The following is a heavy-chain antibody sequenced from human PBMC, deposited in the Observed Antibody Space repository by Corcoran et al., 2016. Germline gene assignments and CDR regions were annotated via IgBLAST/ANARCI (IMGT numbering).Heavy chain of an antibody. V-gene: IGHV2-26*01. CDR1: GFSLSNARMG. J-gene: IGHJ3*02. D-gene: IGHD5-12*01. Sequence: QVTLKESGPVLVKPTETLTLTCTVSGFSLSNARMGVSWIRQPPGKALEWLAHIFSNDEKSYSKSLKSRLTISKDTSKSHVVLTMTNMDPVDTATYYCVRARWLPNWGPFDIWGQGTMVTVSS. CDR2: IFSNDEK. CDR3: VRARWLPNWGPFDI.